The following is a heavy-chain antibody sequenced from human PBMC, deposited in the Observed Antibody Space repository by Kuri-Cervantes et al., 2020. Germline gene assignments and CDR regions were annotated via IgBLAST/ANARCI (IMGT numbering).Heavy chain of an antibody. J-gene: IGHJ4*02. CDR2: ISYDGSNK. CDR3: ARGNKRWELLESVAY. CDR1: GFLFSSYS. Sequence: GGSLRLSCAASGFLFSSYSMNWVRQAPGMGLEWVAVISYDGSNKYYADSVKGRFTISRDNSKNTLYLQMNSLRAEDTAVYYCARGNKRWELLESVAYWGQGTLVTVSS. V-gene: IGHV3-30*03. D-gene: IGHD1-26*01.